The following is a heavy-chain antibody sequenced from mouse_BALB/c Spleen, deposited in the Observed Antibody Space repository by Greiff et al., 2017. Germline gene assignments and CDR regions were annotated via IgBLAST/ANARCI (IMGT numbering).Heavy chain of an antibody. CDR2: ISSGGSYT. V-gene: IGHV5-9-3*01. Sequence: EVQRVESGGGLVKPGGSLKLSCAASGFTFSSYAMSWVRQTPEKRLEWVATISSGGSYTYYPDSVKGRFTISRDNAKNTLYLQMSSLRSEDTAMYYCARHEGTVPYWGQGTLVTVSA. CDR1: GFTFSSYA. J-gene: IGHJ3*01. D-gene: IGHD3-1*01. CDR3: ARHEGTVPY.